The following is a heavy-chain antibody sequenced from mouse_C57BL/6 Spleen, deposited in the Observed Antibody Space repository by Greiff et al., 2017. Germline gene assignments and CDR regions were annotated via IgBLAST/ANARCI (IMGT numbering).Heavy chain of an antibody. CDR1: GYAFTNYL. CDR2: INPGSGGT. V-gene: IGHV1-54*01. Sequence: VKLMESGAELVRPGTSVKVSCKASGYAFTNYLIEWVKQRPGQGLEWIGVINPGSGGTNYNEKFKGKATLTADKSSSTAYMQLSSLTSEDSAVYFCARSRDYDSFDYWGQGTTLTVSS. J-gene: IGHJ2*01. D-gene: IGHD2-4*01. CDR3: ARSRDYDSFDY.